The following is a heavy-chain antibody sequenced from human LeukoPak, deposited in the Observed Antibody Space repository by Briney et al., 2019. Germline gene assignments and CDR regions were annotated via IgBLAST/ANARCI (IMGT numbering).Heavy chain of an antibody. CDR3: AREGKSSHFDY. CDR2: MNPNSGNT. CDR1: GYTFTSYD. V-gene: IGHV1-8*03. J-gene: IGHJ4*02. D-gene: IGHD4-23*01. Sequence: ASVKVSCKASGYTFTSYDINWVRQATGRGLEWMGWMNPNSGNTGYAQKFQGRVTITRNTSISTAYMELSSLRSEDTAVYYCAREGKSSHFDYWGQGTLVTVSS.